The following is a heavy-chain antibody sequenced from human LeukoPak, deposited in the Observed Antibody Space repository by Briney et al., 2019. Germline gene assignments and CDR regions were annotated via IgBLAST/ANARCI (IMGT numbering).Heavy chain of an antibody. V-gene: IGHV4-30-4*07. CDR1: GDSISSGDYS. J-gene: IGHJ4*02. CDR2: IYNSGST. D-gene: IGHD3-22*01. CDR3: ARNGDDSSDYYYFDY. Sequence: SQTLSLTCAVSGDSISSGDYSWSWIRQPPGKGLEWIGYIYNSGSTRYNPSLKSRVTISVDTSKNQFSLKLNSVTAADTAVYYCARNGDDSSDYYYFDYWGQGTLVTVSS.